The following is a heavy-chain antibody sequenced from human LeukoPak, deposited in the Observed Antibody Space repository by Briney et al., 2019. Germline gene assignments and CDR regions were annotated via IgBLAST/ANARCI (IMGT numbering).Heavy chain of an antibody. CDR1: GFTVSSNY. D-gene: IGHD6-13*01. Sequence: GGSLRLSCAASGFTVSSNYMSWVRQAPGKGLEWVSVIYSGGSTYYADSVKGRFTISRDNSKNTLYLQMNNLRAEDTAVYYCARASRAAAAPFDYWGQGTLVTVSS. V-gene: IGHV3-53*01. J-gene: IGHJ4*02. CDR2: IYSGGST. CDR3: ARASRAAAAPFDY.